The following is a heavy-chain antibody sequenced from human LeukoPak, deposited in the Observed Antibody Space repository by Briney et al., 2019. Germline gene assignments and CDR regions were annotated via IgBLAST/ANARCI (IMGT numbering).Heavy chain of an antibody. Sequence: PSETLSLTCTVSGGSISSYYWSWIRQPPGKGLEWIGYIYYSGSTNYNPSLKSRVTISVYTSKNQFSLKLSSVTAADTAVYYCARSGGGWFTYNWFDPWGQGTLVTVSS. CDR1: GGSISSYY. V-gene: IGHV4-59*08. CDR3: ARSGGGWFTYNWFDP. D-gene: IGHD6-19*01. J-gene: IGHJ5*02. CDR2: IYYSGST.